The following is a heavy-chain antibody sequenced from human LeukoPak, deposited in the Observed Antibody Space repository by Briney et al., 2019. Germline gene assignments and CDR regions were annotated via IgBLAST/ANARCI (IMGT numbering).Heavy chain of an antibody. CDR2: ISSNSETI. CDR1: GFTFSSYA. V-gene: IGHV3-48*01. CDR3: ARGYSTSSGFHFDY. Sequence: GGSLRLSCAASGFTFSSYALHWVRQAPGKGLEWVSDISSNSETIYYADSVKGRFTISRDNAKNSLYLQMNSLRAEDTAVYYCARGYSTSSGFHFDYWGQGTLVTVSS. J-gene: IGHJ4*02. D-gene: IGHD6-6*01.